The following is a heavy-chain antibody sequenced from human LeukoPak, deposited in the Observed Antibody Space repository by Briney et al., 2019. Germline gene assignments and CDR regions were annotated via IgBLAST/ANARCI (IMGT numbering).Heavy chain of an antibody. CDR1: GGSLSSYY. J-gene: IGHJ4*02. CDR2: IYYSGST. CDR3: ARVNYDSSGYFFDY. V-gene: IGHV4-59*01. Sequence: SETLSLTCTVSGGSLSSYYWSWIRQPPGKGLEWIGYIYYSGSTNYNPSLKSRVTISVDTSKNQFSLKLSSVTAADTAVYYCARVNYDSSGYFFDYWGQGTLVTVSS. D-gene: IGHD3-22*01.